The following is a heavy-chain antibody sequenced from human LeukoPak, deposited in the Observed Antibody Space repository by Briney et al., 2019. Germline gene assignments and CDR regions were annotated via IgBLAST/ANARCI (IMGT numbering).Heavy chain of an antibody. Sequence: ASETLSLTCTVSGGSISSYNWSWIRQPPGKGLERIGHIYYSGSTNYNPSLKSRVTISVDTSKNQFSLKLSSVTAADTAVYYCARTTTVTTYSAFDIWGQGTMVTVSS. CDR3: ARTTTVTTYSAFDI. V-gene: IGHV4-59*08. CDR1: GGSISSYN. CDR2: IYYSGST. J-gene: IGHJ3*02. D-gene: IGHD4-11*01.